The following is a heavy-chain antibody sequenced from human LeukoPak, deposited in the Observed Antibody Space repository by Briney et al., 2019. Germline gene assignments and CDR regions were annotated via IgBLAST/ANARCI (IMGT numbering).Heavy chain of an antibody. CDR3: ARENTYYDVLTGYYPYYYYYMDV. CDR2: IYTSGST. CDR1: GGSISSYY. V-gene: IGHV4-4*07. Sequence: SETLSLTCTVSGGSISSYYWSWIRQPAGKGLEWIGRIYTSGSTNYNPSLKSRVTMSVDTSKNQFSLKLSSVTAADTAVYYCARENTYYDVLTGYYPYYYYYMDVWGKGTTVTISS. J-gene: IGHJ6*03. D-gene: IGHD3-9*01.